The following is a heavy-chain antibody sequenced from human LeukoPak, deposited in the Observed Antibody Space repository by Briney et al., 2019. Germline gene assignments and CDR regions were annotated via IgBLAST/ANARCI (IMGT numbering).Heavy chain of an antibody. Sequence: SETLSLTCTVSGYSINSGYFWGWIRQSPGKGLEWIASIYHSGTTYYNPSLKSRVTVSVDTSKNQFSLKLSSVTAADTAVYYCARPPDSADYGAAFDFWGQGALVIVSS. CDR2: IYHSGTT. J-gene: IGHJ4*02. CDR1: GYSINSGYF. V-gene: IGHV4-38-2*02. D-gene: IGHD4/OR15-4a*01. CDR3: ARPPDSADYGAAFDF.